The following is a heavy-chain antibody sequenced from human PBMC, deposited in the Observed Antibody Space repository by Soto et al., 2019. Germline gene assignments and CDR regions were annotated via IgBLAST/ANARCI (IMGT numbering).Heavy chain of an antibody. CDR1: GFTFSSYS. CDR3: ARAGYSSGWYGGVDDY. D-gene: IGHD6-19*01. CDR2: ISSSSSTI. Sequence: GSLRLSCAASGFTFSSYSMNWVRQAPGKGLEWVSYISSSSSTIYYADSVKGRFTISRDNAKNSLYLQMNSLRAEDTAVYYCARAGYSSGWYGGVDDYWGQGTLVTVSS. V-gene: IGHV3-48*01. J-gene: IGHJ4*02.